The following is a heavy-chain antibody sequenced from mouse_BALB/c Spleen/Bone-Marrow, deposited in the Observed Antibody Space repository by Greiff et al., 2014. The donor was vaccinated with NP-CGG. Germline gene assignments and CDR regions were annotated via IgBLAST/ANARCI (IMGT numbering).Heavy chain of an antibody. J-gene: IGHJ4*01. CDR3: ARDAMDY. CDR2: VNPNNGGT. CDR1: GYSFTGYY. Sequence: SGPDLVKPGASLKISCKASGYSFTGYYMYWLKQSHGKSLEWVGRVNPNNGGTTYNQKFKDKAILTVDKSSTIAYMELRSLTSEDSAVYYCARDAMDYWGQGTSVTVSS. V-gene: IGHV1-18*01.